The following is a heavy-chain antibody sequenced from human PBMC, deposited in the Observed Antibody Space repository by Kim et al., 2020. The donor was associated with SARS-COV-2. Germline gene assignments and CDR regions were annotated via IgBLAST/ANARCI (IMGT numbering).Heavy chain of an antibody. Sequence: GESLKISCTGFGYSFTSYWINWVRQMPGKGLEWMGRIDPSDPYTNYSPSFQGHITISVDKSITTAYLQWSSLKASDTAIYYCARRSMDASWGFGLDVWGKGTTVTGST. J-gene: IGHJ6*04. CDR1: GYSFTSYW. CDR2: IDPSDPYT. D-gene: IGHD3-16*01. CDR3: ARRSMDASWGFGLDV. V-gene: IGHV5-10-1*01.